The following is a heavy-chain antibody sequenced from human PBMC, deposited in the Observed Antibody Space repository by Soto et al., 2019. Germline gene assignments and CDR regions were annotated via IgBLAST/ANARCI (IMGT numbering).Heavy chain of an antibody. CDR1: GFTFSSYA. Sequence: PGGSLRLSCAASGFTFSSYAMHWVRQAPGKGLEWVAVISYDGSNKYYADSVKGRFTISRDNSKNTAYLQMNSLKTEDTAVYYCTSSPALHWGQGTLVTVSS. V-gene: IGHV3-30-3*01. CDR2: ISYDGSNK. CDR3: TSSPALH. J-gene: IGHJ4*02.